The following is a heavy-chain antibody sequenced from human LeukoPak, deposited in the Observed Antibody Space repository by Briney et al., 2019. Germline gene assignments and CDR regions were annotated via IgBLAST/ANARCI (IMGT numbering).Heavy chain of an antibody. J-gene: IGHJ5*02. CDR3: AREVTMIVVVITTGAWFDP. CDR2: IIPIFGIA. V-gene: IGHV1-69*04. CDR1: GGTFSSYA. D-gene: IGHD3-22*01. Sequence: ASVKVSCKASGGTFSSYAISWVRQAPGQGLEWMGRIIPIFGIANYAQKFQGSVTITADKSTSTAYMELSSLRSEDTAVYYCAREVTMIVVVITTGAWFDPWGQGTLVTVSS.